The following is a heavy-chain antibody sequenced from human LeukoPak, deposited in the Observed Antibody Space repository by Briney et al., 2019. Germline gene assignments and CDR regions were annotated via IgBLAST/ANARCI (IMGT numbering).Heavy chain of an antibody. CDR3: ARTQTVGSKWEPIPYYFDY. D-gene: IGHD1-26*01. J-gene: IGHJ4*02. Sequence: GSLRLSCAASGFTFSDYYMSWIRQAPGKGLEWIGSIYYSGSTYYNPSLKSRVTISVDTSKNQFSLKLSSVTAADTAVYYCARTQTVGSKWEPIPYYFDYWGQGTLVTVSS. CDR1: GFTFSDYY. V-gene: IGHV4-38-2*01. CDR2: IYYSGST.